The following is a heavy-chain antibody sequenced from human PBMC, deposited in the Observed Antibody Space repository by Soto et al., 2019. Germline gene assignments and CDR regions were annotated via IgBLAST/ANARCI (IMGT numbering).Heavy chain of an antibody. V-gene: IGHV2-5*01. CDR3: AHLSYYSGGPYSDY. D-gene: IGHD3-10*01. J-gene: IGHJ4*02. CDR1: GFSLTTTRVG. Sequence: QITLKKSGPTLVKPTQGLTLTCTFSGFSLTTTRVGVAWISQPPGKALEWLALTYWNDDTRYSLSLRSRLTFTNDISKNQVVLTMTNMAPVDTATYYCAHLSYYSGGPYSDYWGQGILVTVPS. CDR2: TYWNDDT.